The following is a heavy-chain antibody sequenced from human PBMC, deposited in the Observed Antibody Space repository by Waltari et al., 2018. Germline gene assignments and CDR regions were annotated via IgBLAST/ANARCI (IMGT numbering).Heavy chain of an antibody. CDR3: AGEKARYGFDV. Sequence: QLPEVGPGLVKPSETPSLHRRVSGFPMTRVYVAWVWQAPGKGLEWIWSVFHTGSPAHNPSRKSRVTISVDASKNQFTLRLTAVTAADTAVYYCAGEKARYGFDVWGQGTTVTVSS. V-gene: IGHV4-38-2*02. CDR2: VFHTGSP. J-gene: IGHJ6*02. CDR1: GFPMTRVY.